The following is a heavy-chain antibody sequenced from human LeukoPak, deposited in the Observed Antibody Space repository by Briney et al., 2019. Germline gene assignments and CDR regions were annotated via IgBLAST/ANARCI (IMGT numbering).Heavy chain of an antibody. D-gene: IGHD2-15*01. CDR2: INHSGST. Sequence: SETLSLTCAVYGGSFSGYYWSWIRHPPGKGLEWIGEINHSGSTNYNPSLKSRVTISVDTSKNQFSLKLSSVTAADTAVYYCARAGGKFDYWGQGTLVAVSS. CDR1: GGSFSGYY. V-gene: IGHV4-34*01. J-gene: IGHJ4*02. CDR3: ARAGGKFDY.